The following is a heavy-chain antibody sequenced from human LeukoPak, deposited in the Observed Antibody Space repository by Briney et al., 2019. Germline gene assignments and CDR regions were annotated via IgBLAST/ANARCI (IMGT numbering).Heavy chain of an antibody. CDR3: ARGLGIYYGSAKLGP. J-gene: IGHJ5*02. Sequence: SETLSLTCAVYGGSFSGYYWSWIRQPPGRGLEWIGEINHSGSTNYNPSLKSRVTISVDTSKNQFSLKLSSVTAADTAVYYCARGLGIYYGSAKLGPWGQGTLVTDSS. CDR1: GGSFSGYY. CDR2: INHSGST. V-gene: IGHV4-34*01. D-gene: IGHD3-10*01.